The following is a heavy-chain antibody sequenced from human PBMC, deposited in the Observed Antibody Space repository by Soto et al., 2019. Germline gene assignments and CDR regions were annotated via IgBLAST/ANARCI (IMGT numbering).Heavy chain of an antibody. Sequence: SETLSLTCTVSGGSISSYYWSWIRQPPGKGLEWIGYIYYSGSTNYNPSLKSRVTISVDTSKNQFSLKLSSVTAADTAVYYCARVGRGYYDFWSGPFDPWGQGTLVT. CDR3: ARVGRGYYDFWSGPFDP. J-gene: IGHJ5*02. CDR2: IYYSGST. V-gene: IGHV4-59*01. CDR1: GGSISSYY. D-gene: IGHD3-3*01.